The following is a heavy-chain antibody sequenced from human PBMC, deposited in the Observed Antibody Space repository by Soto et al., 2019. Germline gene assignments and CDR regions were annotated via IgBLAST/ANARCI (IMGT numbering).Heavy chain of an antibody. CDR3: VRDGTKTLRDWFDP. CDR1: GFDFGDYY. CDR2: IDSGDGTT. V-gene: IGHV3-11*01. J-gene: IGHJ5*02. Sequence: GGSLRLSCTGSGFDFGDYYMSWIRQAPGKGLEWVSYIDSGDGTTYYTDSVKGRFTISRDNAKKTVYLQMSSLTAADTAVYYCVRDGTKTLRDWFDPWGQGISVTVSS. D-gene: IGHD1-1*01.